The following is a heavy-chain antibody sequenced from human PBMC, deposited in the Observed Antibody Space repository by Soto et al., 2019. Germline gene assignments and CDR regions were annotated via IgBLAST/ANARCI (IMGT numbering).Heavy chain of an antibody. CDR2: ISSSSSYT. D-gene: IGHD1-26*01. V-gene: IGHV3-11*06. CDR3: ARDLGQPHLLNYYYYGMDV. Sequence: GGSLRLSCAASGFTFSDYYMSWIRQAPGKGLEWVSYISSSSSYTNYADSVKGRFTISRDNAKNSLYLQMNSLRAEDTAVYYCARDLGQPHLLNYYYYGMDVWGQGTTVTVSS. CDR1: GFTFSDYY. J-gene: IGHJ6*02.